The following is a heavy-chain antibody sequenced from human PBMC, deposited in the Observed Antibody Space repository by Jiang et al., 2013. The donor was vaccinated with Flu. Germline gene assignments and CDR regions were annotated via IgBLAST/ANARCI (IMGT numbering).Heavy chain of an antibody. CDR1: GFTFSRYA. CDR2: ISIYGETT. V-gene: IGHV3-64D*06. J-gene: IGHJ4*02. D-gene: IGHD3-3*01. Sequence: VESGGGLVQPGGSLRLSCSASGFTFSRYAMHWVRQAPGKGLEYVSAISIYGETTYYADSVKGRFTISRDNSKNTLYLQMSSLRIEDTAVYYCVKDPVGGGFLYFWSGYQGDDDYWGQGTL. CDR3: VKDPVGGGFLYFWSGYQGDDDY.